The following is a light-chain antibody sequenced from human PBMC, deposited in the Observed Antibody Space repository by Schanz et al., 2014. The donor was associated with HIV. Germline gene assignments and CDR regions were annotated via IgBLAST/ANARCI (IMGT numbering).Light chain of an antibody. CDR2: EVT. CDR3: SSYAGSNNLVV. CDR1: SSDVGDYNF. Sequence: HSALTQPASVSGSPGQSITISCTGTSSDVGDYNFVSWYQQHPGKAPKLMIYEVTKRPSGVPDRFSGSKSGNTASLTVSGLQDEDEADYYCSSYAGSNNLVVFGGGTKVTVL. V-gene: IGLV2-8*01. J-gene: IGLJ2*01.